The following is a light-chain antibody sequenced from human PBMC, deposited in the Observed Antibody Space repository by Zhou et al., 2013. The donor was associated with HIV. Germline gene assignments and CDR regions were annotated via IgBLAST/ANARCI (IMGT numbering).Light chain of an antibody. V-gene: IGKV1-5*03. CDR2: KAS. CDR1: QSISSW. CDR3: QQSRAYPWT. J-gene: IGKJ1*01. Sequence: DIQMTQSPSTLSASVGDRVTITCRASQSISSWLAWYQQKPGKAPKLLIYKASSLESGVPSRFSGNGSGTEFTLTISSLHPDDFANYYCQQSRAYPWTFGQGTQVE.